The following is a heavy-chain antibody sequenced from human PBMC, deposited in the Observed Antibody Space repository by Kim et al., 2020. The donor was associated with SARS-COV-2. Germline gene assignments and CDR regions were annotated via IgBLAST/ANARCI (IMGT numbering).Heavy chain of an antibody. CDR1: GFTFSDYA. Sequence: GGSLRLSCVASGFTFSDYAMHWVRQAPGKGLQYVSAIGGNGGSTFHANSVEGRFTISRDNSKNTLYLQMSSLRPDDMAIYYCARSYSSGWYTAFDIWGQG. V-gene: IGHV3-64*01. J-gene: IGHJ3*02. D-gene: IGHD6-13*01. CDR2: IGGNGGST. CDR3: ARSYSSGWYTAFDI.